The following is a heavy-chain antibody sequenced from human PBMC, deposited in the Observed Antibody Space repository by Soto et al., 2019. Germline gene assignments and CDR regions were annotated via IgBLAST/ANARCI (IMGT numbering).Heavy chain of an antibody. V-gene: IGHV6-1*01. CDR2: AYYRSQLYI. CDR3: AREFEETSLDV. D-gene: IGHD1-1*01. CDR1: IDSVSSYTSA. J-gene: IGHJ6*02. Sequence: SQTLSLTCVISIDSVSSYTSAWNLIRQSPSRGLEWLGRAYYRSQLYIDFAGSVKSRLTINPDTSKNEVSLHLKSVTPEDTAMYYCAREFEETSLDVWGPGITVTVSS.